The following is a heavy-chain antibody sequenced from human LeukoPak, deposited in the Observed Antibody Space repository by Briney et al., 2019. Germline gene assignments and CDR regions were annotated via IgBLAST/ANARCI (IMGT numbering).Heavy chain of an antibody. CDR1: GYTFTNYD. J-gene: IGHJ4*02. V-gene: IGHV1-2*02. CDR3: ARDLQSSSGYYYVVGY. Sequence: PKASVKVSCKASGYTFTNYDINWVRQATGQGLEWMGWINPNSGGTNYAQKFQGRVTMTRDTSISTAYMELSRLRSDDTAVYYCARDLQSSSGYYYVVGYWGQGTLVTVSS. CDR2: INPNSGGT. D-gene: IGHD3-22*01.